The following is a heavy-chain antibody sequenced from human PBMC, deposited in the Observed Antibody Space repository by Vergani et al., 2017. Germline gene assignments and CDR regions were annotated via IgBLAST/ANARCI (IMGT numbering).Heavy chain of an antibody. CDR1: GGSVRNYY. CDR2: IAHIGRS. Sequence: QVHLKESGPGLMKPSETLSLTCSVSGGSVRNYYWSWIRQPPGKGLEFIGYIAHIGRSNYDPSFRSRATITLDTSKNQVSLKLTSVNVADTAVYYCAKVEDIVVDNMFDSWCQGILVTVSS. J-gene: IGHJ5*01. V-gene: IGHV4-59*02. D-gene: IGHD5-12*01. CDR3: AKVEDIVVDNMFDS.